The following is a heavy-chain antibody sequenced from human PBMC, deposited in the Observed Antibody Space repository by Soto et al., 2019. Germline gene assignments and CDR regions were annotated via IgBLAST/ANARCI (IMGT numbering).Heavy chain of an antibody. V-gene: IGHV3-33*01. J-gene: IGHJ5*02. Sequence: QVQLVESGGGVVQPGKSLRLSCAASGFKFRNYAIHWVRQAPGKGLEWLAVIWFDGSKKYYADSVKGRFTISRDNSKNTVYLDMNSLTAHDSDVFSCARAHTMIFLDRLDPWCHGTLVTVSS. CDR2: IWFDGSKK. CDR3: ARAHTMIFLDRLDP. D-gene: IGHD3-22*01. CDR1: GFKFRNYA.